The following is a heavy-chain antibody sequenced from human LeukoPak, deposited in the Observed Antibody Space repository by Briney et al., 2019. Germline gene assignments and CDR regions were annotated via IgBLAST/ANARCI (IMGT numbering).Heavy chain of an antibody. D-gene: IGHD6-13*01. CDR1: GFTVSSNY. CDR2: IYGGGST. V-gene: IGHV3-53*01. CDR3: ARDLAAGGTYPHY. Sequence: TGGSLRLSCAASGFTVSSNYMSWVRQAPGKGPEWVSVIYGGGSTYYADSVKGRFTISRDNSKNTLYLQMNSLRAEDTAVYCCARDLAAGGTYPHYWGQGTLVTVSS. J-gene: IGHJ4*02.